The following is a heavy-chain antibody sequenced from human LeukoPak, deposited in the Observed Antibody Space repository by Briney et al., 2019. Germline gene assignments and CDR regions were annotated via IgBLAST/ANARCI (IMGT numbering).Heavy chain of an antibody. CDR2: INHSGST. CDR1: GGSFSGHY. Sequence: SETLSLTCAVYGGSFSGHYWSWIRQPPGKGLEWIGEINHSGSTNYNPSLESRVTISVDTSKNHFSLKLSSVTAADTAVYYCASGQYYDLWSGYYVDGGQGTLGTVS. J-gene: IGHJ4*02. D-gene: IGHD3-3*01. V-gene: IGHV4-34*01. CDR3: ASGQYYDLWSGYYVD.